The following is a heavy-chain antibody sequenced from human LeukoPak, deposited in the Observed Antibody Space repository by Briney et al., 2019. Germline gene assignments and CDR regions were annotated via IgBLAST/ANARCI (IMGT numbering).Heavy chain of an antibody. V-gene: IGHV4-59*11. D-gene: IGHD5-24*01. CDR2: ISYSGST. J-gene: IGHJ4*02. Sequence: SETLSLTCTVSGGSISSHYWSWIRQPPGKGLEWIGYISYSGSTNYNPSLKSRVTMSVDTSKNQFSLKLSSVTAAGTAVYYCTRDRRDGYNYVDIWGQGTLVTVSS. CDR3: TRDRRDGYNYVDI. CDR1: GGSISSHY.